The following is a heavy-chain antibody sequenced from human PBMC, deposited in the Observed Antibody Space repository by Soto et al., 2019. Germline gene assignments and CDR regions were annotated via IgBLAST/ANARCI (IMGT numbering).Heavy chain of an antibody. Sequence: PGGSLRLSCAASGFIFSNYVMNWVRQAPGKGLEWVSAASYSGDGNVYANSVKGRFTISRDNSKNTLHLQMNSLRHEDTAVYFCAKARVPAVTAMFYYWGQGTLVTVSS. V-gene: IGHV3-30*14. J-gene: IGHJ4*02. CDR3: AKARVPAVTAMFYY. CDR2: ASYSGDGN. CDR1: GFIFSNYV. D-gene: IGHD5-18*01.